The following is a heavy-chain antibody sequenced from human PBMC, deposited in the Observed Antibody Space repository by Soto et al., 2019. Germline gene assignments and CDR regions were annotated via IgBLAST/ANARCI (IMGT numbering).Heavy chain of an antibody. CDR2: ISAYNGNT. V-gene: IGHV1-18*04. D-gene: IGHD3-22*01. J-gene: IGHJ3*02. CDR3: ARWEPYYYDSSGYALYI. Sequence: EASVKVSCKASGYTFTSYGISWVRQAPGQGLEWMGWISAYNGNTNYAQKLQGRVTMTTDTSTSTAYMELRSLRSDDTAVYYCARWEPYYYDSSGYALYIWGQGTMVTVSS. CDR1: GYTFTSYG.